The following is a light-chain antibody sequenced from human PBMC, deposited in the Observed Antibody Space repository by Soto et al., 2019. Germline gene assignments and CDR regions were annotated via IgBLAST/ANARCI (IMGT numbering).Light chain of an antibody. CDR2: DND. Sequence: QSVLTQPPSVSAAPGQQVSISCSGSSTNIGNGHVSWYQHLPGTAPKLLIYDNDKRPSGIPDRFSGSKSDTAATLGITGLQTGDEADYYCGTWDDSLVSYVFGTGTKVTVL. CDR1: STNIGNGH. V-gene: IGLV1-51*01. J-gene: IGLJ1*01. CDR3: GTWDDSLVSYV.